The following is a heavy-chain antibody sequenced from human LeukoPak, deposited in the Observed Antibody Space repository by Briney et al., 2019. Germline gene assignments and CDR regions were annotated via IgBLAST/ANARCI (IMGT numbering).Heavy chain of an antibody. D-gene: IGHD3-22*01. Sequence: GGSLRLSCAASGFTFSSYAMHWVRQAPGKGLEWVSSISSSSSYIYYADSVEGRFTISRDNAKNSLYLQMNSLRAEDTAVYYCARERITMIVVVDPGPFDYWGQGTLVTVSS. CDR3: ARERITMIVVVDPGPFDY. CDR2: ISSSSSYI. J-gene: IGHJ4*02. CDR1: GFTFSSYA. V-gene: IGHV3-21*01.